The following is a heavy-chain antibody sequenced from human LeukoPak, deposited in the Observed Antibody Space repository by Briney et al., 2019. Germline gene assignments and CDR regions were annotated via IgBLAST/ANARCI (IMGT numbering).Heavy chain of an antibody. V-gene: IGHV3-20*04. CDR1: GFTFDDYG. J-gene: IGHJ4*02. Sequence: GETLRLSCAASGFTFDDYGMSWVRQAPGKGLEWVSGINWNGGSTGYADSVKGRFTISRDNAKDSLYLQMNSLRVEDTAVYYCLRGDRRDYWGQGTLVTVSS. CDR2: INWNGGST. CDR3: LRGDRRDY.